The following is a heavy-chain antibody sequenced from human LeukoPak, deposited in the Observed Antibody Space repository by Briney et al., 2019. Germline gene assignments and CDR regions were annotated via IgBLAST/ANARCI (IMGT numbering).Heavy chain of an antibody. J-gene: IGHJ3*02. V-gene: IGHV4-59*11. CDR1: GVSISQHY. CDR3: TRGITGHYRAMGGFAFDI. D-gene: IGHD4-17*01. CDR2: FYSDGST. Sequence: KPSETLSLSCAVSGVSISQHYWSWSRQPPGKGLESFRYFYSDGSTNYTSSVRSRVTILVDTSKNQFTLNLRSVTAADTAKYYCTRGITGHYRAMGGFAFDIWGQGTVVAVSS.